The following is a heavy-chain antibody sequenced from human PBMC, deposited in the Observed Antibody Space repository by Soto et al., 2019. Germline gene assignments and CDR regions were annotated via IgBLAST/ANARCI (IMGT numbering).Heavy chain of an antibody. CDR2: INAGNGNT. CDR1: GYTFTSYA. J-gene: IGHJ4*02. D-gene: IGHD3-22*01. Sequence: ASVKVSCKASGYTFTSYAMHWVRQAPGQRLEWMGWINAGNGNTKYSQKFQGRVTITRDTSASTAYMELSSLRSEDTAMYYCARGYARGCFDYWGQGTLVTVSS. CDR3: ARGYARGCFDY. V-gene: IGHV1-3*01.